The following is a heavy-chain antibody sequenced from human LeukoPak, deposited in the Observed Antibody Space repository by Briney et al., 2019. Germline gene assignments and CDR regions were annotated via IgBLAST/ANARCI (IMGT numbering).Heavy chain of an antibody. CDR3: ARFTTGTTVGAFDI. Sequence: SVKVSCKASGGTFSSYAISWVRQAPGQGLEWMGGIIPIFGTANYAQKFQGRVTITADESTSTAYMELSSLRSEDTAVYYCARFTTGTTVGAFDIWGQGTMVTVSS. J-gene: IGHJ3*02. V-gene: IGHV1-69*13. CDR2: IIPIFGTA. CDR1: GGTFSSYA. D-gene: IGHD1-7*01.